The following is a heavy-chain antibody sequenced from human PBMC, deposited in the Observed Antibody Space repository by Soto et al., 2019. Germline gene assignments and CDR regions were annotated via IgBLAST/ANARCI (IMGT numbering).Heavy chain of an antibody. Sequence: PGGSLRLSCAASGFTFSSYAMSWVRQAPGKGLEWVSAISGSGGSTYYADSVKGRFTISRDNSKNTLYLQMNSLRAEDTAVYYCAKEETPYSSSSQSIDYWGQGTLVTVSS. CDR2: ISGSGGST. CDR1: GFTFSSYA. CDR3: AKEETPYSSSSQSIDY. J-gene: IGHJ4*02. D-gene: IGHD6-6*01. V-gene: IGHV3-23*01.